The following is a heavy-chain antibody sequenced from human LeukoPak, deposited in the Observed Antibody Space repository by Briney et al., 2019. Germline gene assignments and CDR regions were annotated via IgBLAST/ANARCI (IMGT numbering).Heavy chain of an antibody. V-gene: IGHV4-59*01. D-gene: IGHD3-22*01. Sequence: SETLSLTCTVSGDSISSYYWSWIRQPPGEGLEWIGYIYYSGSTNYNPSLKSRVTISVDTSKNQFSLKLSSVTAADTAVYYCARDLLDSSGFDIWGQGTMVTVSS. CDR2: IYYSGST. CDR3: ARDLLDSSGFDI. J-gene: IGHJ3*02. CDR1: GDSISSYY.